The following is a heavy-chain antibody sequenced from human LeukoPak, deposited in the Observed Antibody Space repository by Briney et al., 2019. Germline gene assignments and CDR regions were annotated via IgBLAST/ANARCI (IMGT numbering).Heavy chain of an antibody. V-gene: IGHV4-59*01. CDR2: IYYSGST. CDR1: GGSISSYY. Sequence: SETLSLTCTVSGGSISSYYWSWIRQPPGKGLEWIGYIYYSGSTNYNPSLKSRVTISVDTSKNQFSLKLSSVTAADTAVYYCARTAVGYYYGSGSYLGFDYWGQGTLVTVSS. J-gene: IGHJ4*02. D-gene: IGHD3-10*01. CDR3: ARTAVGYYYGSGSYLGFDY.